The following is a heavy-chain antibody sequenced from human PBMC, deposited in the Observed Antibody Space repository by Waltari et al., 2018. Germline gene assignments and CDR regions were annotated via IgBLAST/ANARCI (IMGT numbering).Heavy chain of an antibody. CDR2: INHSGST. Sequence: QVPLQQWGAGLLTPSETLSLTCAVSGGSFRGSYWSWIRQPPGTGLEWIGDINHSGSTNYNPSLKSRVTIAGDTSKDQCSLKLSSVTAAEAAVYYWARAIVVGPAANPQRYYYGMDVWGQGTTVTVSS. D-gene: IGHD2-2*01. V-gene: IGHV4-34*01. CDR1: GGSFRGSY. J-gene: IGHJ6*02. CDR3: ARAIVVGPAANPQRYYYGMDV.